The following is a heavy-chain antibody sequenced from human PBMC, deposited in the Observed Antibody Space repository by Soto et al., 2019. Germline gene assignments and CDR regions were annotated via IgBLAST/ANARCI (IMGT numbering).Heavy chain of an antibody. Sequence: SETLSLTCAVSGGSISSGGYSWSWIRQPPGKGLEWIGYIYHSGSTYYNPSLKSRVTISVDRSKNQFSLKLSSVTAADTAVYYCATLTTLYSVAGAGYYYGMDVSGQGTTVTVPS. CDR2: IYHSGST. CDR1: GGSISSGGYS. V-gene: IGHV4-30-2*01. D-gene: IGHD4-17*01. J-gene: IGHJ6*02. CDR3: ATLTTLYSVAGAGYYYGMDV.